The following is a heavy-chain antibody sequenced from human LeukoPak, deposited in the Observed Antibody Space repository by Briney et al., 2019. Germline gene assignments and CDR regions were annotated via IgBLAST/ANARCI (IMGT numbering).Heavy chain of an antibody. CDR1: GFTFSSYA. CDR3: AKAVGTKTTVTKYYFDY. D-gene: IGHD4-17*01. V-gene: IGHV3-23*01. CDR2: ISGSGGST. Sequence: GGSLRLSCAASGFTFSSYAMSWVRQAPGKGLEWVSAISGSGGSTYYADSVKGRFTISRDNSKNTLYLQMNSLRAEDTAVYYCAKAVGTKTTVTKYYFDYWGQGTLVTVSS. J-gene: IGHJ4*02.